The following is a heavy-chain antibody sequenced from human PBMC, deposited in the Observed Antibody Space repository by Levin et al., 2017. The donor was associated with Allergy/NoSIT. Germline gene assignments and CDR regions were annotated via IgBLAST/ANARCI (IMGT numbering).Heavy chain of an antibody. CDR3: ARGPLELRAYYYYGMDV. J-gene: IGHJ6*02. V-gene: IGHV3-21*01. CDR1: GFTFSSYS. CDR2: ISSSSSYI. Sequence: GGSLRLSCAASGFTFSSYSMNWVRQAPGKGLEWVSSISSSSSYIYYADSVKGRFTISRDNAKNSLYLQMNSLRAEDTAVYYCARGPLELRAYYYYGMDVWGQGTTVTVSS. D-gene: IGHD1-7*01.